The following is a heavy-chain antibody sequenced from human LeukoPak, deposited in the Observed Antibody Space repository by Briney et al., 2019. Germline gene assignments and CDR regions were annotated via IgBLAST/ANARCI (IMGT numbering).Heavy chain of an antibody. Sequence: SETLSLTCAVYGGSFSGYYWSWIRQPPGKGLEWIGEINHSGSTNYNPSLKSRVTISVDTSKNQFSLKLSSVTAADTAVYYCARGRDGYNLLDFWGQGTLVTVSS. CDR3: ARGRDGYNLLDF. J-gene: IGHJ4*02. CDR1: GGSFSGYY. D-gene: IGHD5-24*01. CDR2: INHSGST. V-gene: IGHV4-34*01.